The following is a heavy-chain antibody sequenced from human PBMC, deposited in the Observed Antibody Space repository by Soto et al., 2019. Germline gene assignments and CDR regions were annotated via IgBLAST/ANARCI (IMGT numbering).Heavy chain of an antibody. D-gene: IGHD5-18*01. CDR1: GFTFSSYS. Sequence: EVQLVESGGGLVKPGGSLRLSCAASGFTFSSYSMNWVRQAPGKGLEWVSSISSSSSYIYYADSVKGRFTISRDNAKNSLYLKMNSLRAEDTAVYSCARSPEDTAMGDWGQGTLVTVSS. V-gene: IGHV3-21*01. J-gene: IGHJ4*02. CDR2: ISSSSSYI. CDR3: ARSPEDTAMGD.